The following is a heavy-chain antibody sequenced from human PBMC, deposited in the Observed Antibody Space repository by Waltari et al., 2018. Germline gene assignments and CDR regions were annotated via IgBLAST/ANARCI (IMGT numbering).Heavy chain of an antibody. J-gene: IGHJ5*02. CDR3: AADPYSNMGIRAFDP. Sequence: QVQLVQSGAEVKKPGASVKVSCKVSGYTLTELSMHWVRQAPGKGLEWMGGFDPEDGETINGQKFQGRVTMTEDTSTDTAYMELSSLRSEDTAVYYCAADPYSNMGIRAFDPWGQGTLVTVSS. V-gene: IGHV1-24*01. CDR1: GYTLTELS. D-gene: IGHD4-4*01. CDR2: FDPEDGET.